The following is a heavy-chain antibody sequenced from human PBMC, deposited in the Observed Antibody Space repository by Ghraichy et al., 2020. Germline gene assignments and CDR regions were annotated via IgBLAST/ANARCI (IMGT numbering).Heavy chain of an antibody. Sequence: GGSLRLSCVGSGFSFSSHSMNWVRQSPGKGLEWVSYITASSRTTSYADSVRGRFTISRDNAQNSLYLQMNSLRDEDTGVYCCARGATVVRFFYFNGMDVWGLGTRVTVS. D-gene: IGHD4-23*01. V-gene: IGHV3-48*02. J-gene: IGHJ6*02. CDR1: GFSFSSHS. CDR2: ITASSRTT. CDR3: ARGATVVRFFYFNGMDV.